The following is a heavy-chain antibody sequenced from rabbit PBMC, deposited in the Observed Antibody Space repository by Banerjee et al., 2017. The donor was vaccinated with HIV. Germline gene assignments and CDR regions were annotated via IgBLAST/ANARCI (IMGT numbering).Heavy chain of an antibody. V-gene: IGHV1S45*01. D-gene: IGHD2-1*01. Sequence: QEQLEESGGDLVKPEGSLTLTCTASGFSFSNGYVMCWVRQAPGKGLEWIACINTISGDTVYATWAKGRFTISKASWTTVTLQMTSLTAADTATYFCARGISDYHYFNLWGPGTLVTVS. CDR2: INTISGDT. CDR1: GFSFSNGYV. J-gene: IGHJ4*01. CDR3: ARGISDYHYFNL.